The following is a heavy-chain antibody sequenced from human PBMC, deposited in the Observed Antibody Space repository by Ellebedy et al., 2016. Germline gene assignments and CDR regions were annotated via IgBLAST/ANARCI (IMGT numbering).Heavy chain of an antibody. CDR3: ARDVAGFDP. CDR1: GFTFSNNW. CDR2: IKEDGSNK. Sequence: GGSLRLSCAASGFTFSNNWMSWVRQAPGKGLEWVANIKEDGSNKYYVDSVKGRFTISRDNAKNSLFLQMNSLRAEDMAVYYCARDVAGFDPWGQGTLVSVSS. J-gene: IGHJ5*02. V-gene: IGHV3-7*01.